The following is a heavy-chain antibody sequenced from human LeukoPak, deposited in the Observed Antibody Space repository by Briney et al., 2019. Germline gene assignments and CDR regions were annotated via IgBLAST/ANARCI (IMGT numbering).Heavy chain of an antibody. J-gene: IGHJ4*02. V-gene: IGHV3-30*04. D-gene: IGHD5-24*01. CDR3: ARDWWLQPRSYFDY. CDR2: ISKDGSNK. Sequence: GGSLRLSCAAAGFTFSTYAMHWVRQAPGKGLEWVAVISKDGSNKNYADSEKGRFTISRDNSKNTLYLQMNSLRAEDTAVYYCARDWWLQPRSYFDYWGQGTLVTVSS. CDR1: GFTFSTYA.